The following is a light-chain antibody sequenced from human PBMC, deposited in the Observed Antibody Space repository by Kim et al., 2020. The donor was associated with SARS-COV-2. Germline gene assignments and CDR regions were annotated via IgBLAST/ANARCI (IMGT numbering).Light chain of an antibody. CDR2: SNN. Sequence: GQRVTISCSGSSSKIGSNTVNGYQQLPGTAPKLLIYSNNQRPSGVPDRFSGSKSGTSASLAISGLQSEDEADYYCAAWDDSLNGVVFGGGTQLTVL. CDR1: SSKIGSNT. CDR3: AAWDDSLNGVV. J-gene: IGLJ2*01. V-gene: IGLV1-44*01.